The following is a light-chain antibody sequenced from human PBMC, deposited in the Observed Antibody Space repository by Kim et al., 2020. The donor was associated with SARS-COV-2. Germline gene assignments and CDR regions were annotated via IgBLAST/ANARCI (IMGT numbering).Light chain of an antibody. CDR2: DVS. CDR1: SSDVGGYNY. V-gene: IGLV2-11*01. Sequence: GQSGTVSCTGTSSDVGGYNYVSGYQQHPGKAPKLMIYDVSKRPSGVPDRFAGSKSGNTASLTISGLQAEDEADYYCYSYAGTYTWVFGGGTQLTVL. CDR3: YSYAGTYTWV. J-gene: IGLJ3*02.